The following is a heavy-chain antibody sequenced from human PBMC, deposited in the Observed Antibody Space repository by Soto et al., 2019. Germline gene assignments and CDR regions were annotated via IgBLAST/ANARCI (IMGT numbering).Heavy chain of an antibody. CDR1: GGSISRGGFY. Sequence: PSETLSLTCTVSGGSISRGGFYWSWIRQHPGKGLEWIGYVYNNGISYYNQSLKSRVTISLDMSNSQFSLKLSSVTAADTAVYYCARTYGDYGLVRSIFEYWGQGTLVTVSS. D-gene: IGHD4-17*01. CDR2: VYNNGIS. CDR3: ARTYGDYGLVRSIFEY. V-gene: IGHV4-31*03. J-gene: IGHJ4*02.